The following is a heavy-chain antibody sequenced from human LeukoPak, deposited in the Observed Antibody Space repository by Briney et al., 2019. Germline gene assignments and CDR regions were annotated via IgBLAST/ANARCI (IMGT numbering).Heavy chain of an antibody. CDR2: IYPGDSDT. CDR1: GYRFTSYW. Sequence: GESLKISCKGSGYRFTSYWIGRVRQMPGKGLEWMGNIYPGDSDTRYSPPFQGQVTISADKSISTAYLQWSSLKASDTAMYCCARLGDRSAWYRSRFDYWGQGTLVTVSS. D-gene: IGHD6-19*01. CDR3: ARLGDRSAWYRSRFDY. J-gene: IGHJ4*02. V-gene: IGHV5-51*01.